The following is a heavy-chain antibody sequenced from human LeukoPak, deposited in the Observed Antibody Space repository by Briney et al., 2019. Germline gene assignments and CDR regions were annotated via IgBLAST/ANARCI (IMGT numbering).Heavy chain of an antibody. V-gene: IGHV3-7*04. D-gene: IGHD2-2*01. CDR1: GFTFSSYW. CDR3: AKDSIVVVPAAMKGPDYYYYYGMDV. Sequence: PGGSLRLSCAASGFTFSSYWMTWVRQAPGKGLEWVANIKQDGSQKYCVDSVKGRFTISRDNAKNSLYLQMNSLRAEDTAVYYCAKDSIVVVPAAMKGPDYYYYYGMDVWGQGTTVTVSS. CDR2: IKQDGSQK. J-gene: IGHJ6*02.